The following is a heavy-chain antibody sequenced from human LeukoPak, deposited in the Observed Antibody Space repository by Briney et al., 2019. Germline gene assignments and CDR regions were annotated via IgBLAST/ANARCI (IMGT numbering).Heavy chain of an antibody. CDR3: AKDPRTRGSGNPYFDY. D-gene: IGHD3-10*01. CDR1: GFTVSSHW. V-gene: IGHV3-23*01. Sequence: GGSLRLSCAVSGFTVSSHWMHWVRQAPGKGLEWVSAISGSGGSTYYADSVKGRFTISRDNSKNTLYLQMNSLRAEDTAVYYCAKDPRTRGSGNPYFDYWGQGTLVTVSS. CDR2: ISGSGGST. J-gene: IGHJ4*02.